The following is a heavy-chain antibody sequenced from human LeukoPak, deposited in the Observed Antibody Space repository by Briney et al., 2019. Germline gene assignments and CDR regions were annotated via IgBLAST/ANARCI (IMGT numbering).Heavy chain of an antibody. J-gene: IGHJ4*02. Sequence: EASVKVSCKASGYTFTSYYMHWVRQAPGQGLEWMGIINPSGGSTVYAQRFQGRVTMTRDTSISTAYMELTGLSFDDTAVYYCARFLFGTKFYFDFWGQGTLVTVSS. D-gene: IGHD1-7*01. CDR3: ARFLFGTKFYFDF. V-gene: IGHV1-2*02. CDR1: GYTFTSYY. CDR2: INPSGGST.